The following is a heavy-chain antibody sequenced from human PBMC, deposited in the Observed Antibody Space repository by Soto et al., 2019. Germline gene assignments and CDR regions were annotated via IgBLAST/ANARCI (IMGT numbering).Heavy chain of an antibody. D-gene: IGHD1-26*01. Sequence: ASVKASCKASGYTFASYFMRSARHAHGQGLEWLGIINPSGGSTSYAQKFQGRVTLTMDTSTSTVYMELRTLRSEDTAPYYCASVGSYNAEYWLHGSPVT. CDR1: GYTFASYF. V-gene: IGHV1-46*01. CDR2: INPSGGST. CDR3: ASVGSYNAEY. J-gene: IGHJ4*01.